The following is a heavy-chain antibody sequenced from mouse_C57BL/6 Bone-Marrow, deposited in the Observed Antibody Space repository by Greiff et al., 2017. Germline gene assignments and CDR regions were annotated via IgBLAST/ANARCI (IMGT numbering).Heavy chain of an antibody. CDR2: IYPGGGYT. CDR1: GYTFTNYW. J-gene: IGHJ3*01. V-gene: IGHV1-63*01. CDR3: ARSPWFAY. Sequence: QVQLKESGAELVRPGTSVTMSCKASGYTFTNYWIGWAKQRPGHGLEWIGDIYPGGGYTNYNEKFKGKATLTADKSSSTAYMQFSSLTSEDSAIYYCARSPWFAYWGQGTLVTVSA.